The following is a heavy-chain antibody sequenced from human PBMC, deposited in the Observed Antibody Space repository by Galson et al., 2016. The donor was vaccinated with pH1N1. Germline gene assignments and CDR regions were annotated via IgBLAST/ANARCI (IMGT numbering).Heavy chain of an antibody. CDR3: AFDTVPNGADH. V-gene: IGHV3-53*01. J-gene: IGHJ5*02. D-gene: IGHD4-17*01. Sequence: SLRLSCAASEFLVSDRFMSWVRQAPGKRLEWVSIMYPGGGTYYADFAEGRFTISRDTSKNMLFLHMNTLRADDTALYSCAFDTVPNGADHWGQGTLVIVSS. CDR1: EFLVSDRF. CDR2: MYPGGGT.